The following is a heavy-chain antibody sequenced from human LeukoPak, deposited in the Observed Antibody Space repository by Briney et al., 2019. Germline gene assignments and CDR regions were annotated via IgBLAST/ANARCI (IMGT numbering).Heavy chain of an antibody. V-gene: IGHV1-18*01. D-gene: IGHD6-19*01. CDR1: GYTFTSYG. J-gene: IGHJ4*02. Sequence: ASVKVSCKASGYTFTSYGISWVRQAPGQGLEWMGWISAYNGNTNYAQKLQGRVTMTTDTSTSTAYMELRSLRSDDTAVYYCARDFYSSGWYLLDYWGRGTLVTVSS. CDR2: ISAYNGNT. CDR3: ARDFYSSGWYLLDY.